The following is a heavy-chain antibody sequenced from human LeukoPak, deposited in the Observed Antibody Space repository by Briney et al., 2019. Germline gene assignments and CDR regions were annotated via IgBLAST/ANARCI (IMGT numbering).Heavy chain of an antibody. CDR2: IKQDGSEK. Sequence: GGSLRLSYAASGSTFSSYWMSWVRQAPGKGLEWVANIKQDGSEKYYVDSVKGRFTISRDNAKNSLYLQMNSLRAEDTAVYYCATDSSSWYEGVGFDYWGQGTLVTVSS. CDR1: GSTFSSYW. CDR3: ATDSSSWYEGVGFDY. D-gene: IGHD6-13*01. J-gene: IGHJ4*02. V-gene: IGHV3-7*01.